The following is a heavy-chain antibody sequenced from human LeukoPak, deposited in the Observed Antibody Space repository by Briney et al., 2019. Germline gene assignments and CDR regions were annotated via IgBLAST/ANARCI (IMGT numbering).Heavy chain of an antibody. D-gene: IGHD1-26*01. V-gene: IGHV1-2*02. J-gene: IGHJ4*02. CDR1: GYTFTAYY. CDR2: INPNSGGT. CDR3: ASARDSGSYPSPFDY. Sequence: ASVKVSCKASGYTFTAYYMHGVRQAPGQGLEWMGWINPNSGGTNYPQKFQGRVTMTRDTSISTAYMDLSGLRSDDTAVYYCASARDSGSYPSPFDYWGQGTLVTVSS.